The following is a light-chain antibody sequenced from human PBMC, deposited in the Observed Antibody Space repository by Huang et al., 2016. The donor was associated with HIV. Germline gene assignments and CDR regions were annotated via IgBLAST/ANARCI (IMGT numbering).Light chain of an antibody. J-gene: IGKJ1*01. Sequence: DIQMTQSPSSLSASVGDRVTITCRASQTISNYLNWYQQKPGKAPKLLIYAASDLQSGVPSRFSGRGSGTDFTLTISSLQPDDSATYYCQQSSISPWTFGQGTRVEIK. CDR3: QQSSISPWT. V-gene: IGKV1-39*01. CDR1: QTISNY. CDR2: AAS.